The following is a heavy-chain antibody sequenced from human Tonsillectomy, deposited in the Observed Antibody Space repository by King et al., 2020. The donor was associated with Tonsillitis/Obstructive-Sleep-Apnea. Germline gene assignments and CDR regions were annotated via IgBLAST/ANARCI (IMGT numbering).Heavy chain of an antibody. Sequence: QLVQSGGGLVQPGGSLRLSCSASGFIFNSYAMHWVRQAPGKGLAYVSGISSNGGATYYEDSVKGRFTTSRDSSKNTLNLQMSSLRAEDTGVYYCVKDFKSVIPVLGGAFDIWGQGTMVAVSS. CDR3: VKDFKSVIPVLGGAFDI. J-gene: IGHJ3*02. D-gene: IGHD2-2*01. V-gene: IGHV3-64D*06. CDR1: GFIFNSYA. CDR2: ISSNGGAT.